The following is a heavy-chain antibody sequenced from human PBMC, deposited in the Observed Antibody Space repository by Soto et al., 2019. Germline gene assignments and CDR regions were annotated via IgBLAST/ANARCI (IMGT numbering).Heavy chain of an antibody. CDR1: GYTFTSYG. V-gene: IGHV1-18*01. J-gene: IGHJ6*03. CDR3: AMVIVATIYSYYFMDV. CDR2: ISAYNGNT. Sequence: QVPLVQSGAEVKKPGASVKVSCKASGYTFTSYGISWVRQAPGQGLEWMGWISAYNGNTNYAQKLQGRVTMTTDTSTSTAYMELRSLRSDDTAVYYCAMVIVATIYSYYFMDVWGKGTTVTVSS. D-gene: IGHD5-12*01.